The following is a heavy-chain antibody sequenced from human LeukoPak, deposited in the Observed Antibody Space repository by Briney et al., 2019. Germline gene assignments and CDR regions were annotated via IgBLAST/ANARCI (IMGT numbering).Heavy chain of an antibody. CDR1: GFTFSSYW. J-gene: IGHJ3*02. D-gene: IGHD6-19*01. CDR3: ARVGGQWLLMGAFDI. Sequence: GGSQRLSCAASGFTFSSYWMSWVRQAPGKGLEWVANIKQDGSEKYYVDSVKGRFTISRDNAKNSLYLQMNSLRAEDTAVHYCARVGGQWLLMGAFDIWGQGTMVTVSS. V-gene: IGHV3-7*01. CDR2: IKQDGSEK.